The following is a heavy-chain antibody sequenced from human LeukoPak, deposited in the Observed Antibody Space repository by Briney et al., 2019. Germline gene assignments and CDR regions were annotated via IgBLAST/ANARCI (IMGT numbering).Heavy chain of an antibody. CDR2: IKSKTDGGTT. D-gene: IGHD4-17*01. Sequence: GGSLRLSCAASGFTFSNAWMSWVRQAPGKGLEWVGRIKSKTDGGTTDYAAPVKGRFTISRDDSKNTLYLQMNGLKTEDTAVYYCTTSGLTTVLLDAFDIWGQGTMVTVPS. J-gene: IGHJ3*02. CDR1: GFTFSNAW. CDR3: TTSGLTTVLLDAFDI. V-gene: IGHV3-15*01.